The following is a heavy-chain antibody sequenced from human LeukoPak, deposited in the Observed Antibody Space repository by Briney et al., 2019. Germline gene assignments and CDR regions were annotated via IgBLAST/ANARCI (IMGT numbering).Heavy chain of an antibody. CDR3: ARERVAVAALDY. CDR1: GGSISSSSYY. CDR2: IYYSGST. V-gene: IGHV4-39*07. J-gene: IGHJ4*02. Sequence: SETLSLTCTVSGGSISSSSYYWGWIRQPPGKGLEWIGSIYYSGSTYYNPSLKSRVTISVDTSKNQFSLKLSSVTAADTAVYYCARERVAVAALDYWGQGTLVTVSS. D-gene: IGHD6-19*01.